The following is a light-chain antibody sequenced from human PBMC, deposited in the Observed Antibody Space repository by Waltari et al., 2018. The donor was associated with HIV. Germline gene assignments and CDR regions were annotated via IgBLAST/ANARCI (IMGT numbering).Light chain of an antibody. CDR2: GNT. V-gene: IGLV1-40*01. CDR1: RSNIGAGYD. J-gene: IGLJ7*01. Sequence: QSVLTQPPSVSGAPGQTVTISCTGSRSNIGAGYDIHWYPHLPGRAPKLLTYGNTKLPSGVPDRFSGSQSGTSASLVITGLQAEDEADYYCQSYDRSLSGGVFGGGTRLTVL. CDR3: QSYDRSLSGGV.